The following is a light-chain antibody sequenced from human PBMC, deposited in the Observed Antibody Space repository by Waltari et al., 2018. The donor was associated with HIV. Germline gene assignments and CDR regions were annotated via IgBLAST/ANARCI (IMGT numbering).Light chain of an antibody. CDR3: EAWDDRLGGPV. V-gene: IGLV1-47*01. CDR1: ISNIGTTF. CDR2: RNS. Sequence: QSVLTQPPSASETPGQRVTISCSGSISNIGTTFVYWYQQLQRTAPKVLLYRNSQRPSGVPDRFSGSKSGTSASLAISGLRSEDEADYYCEAWDDRLGGPVFGGGTRLTVL. J-gene: IGLJ2*01.